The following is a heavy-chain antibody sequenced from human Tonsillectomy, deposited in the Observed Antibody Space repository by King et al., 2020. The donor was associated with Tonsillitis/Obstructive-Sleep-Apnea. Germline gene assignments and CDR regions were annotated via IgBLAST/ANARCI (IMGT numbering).Heavy chain of an antibody. V-gene: IGHV5-51*01. CDR3: ARPYCSGGSCYSAYFQH. CDR1: GYSFTSYW. D-gene: IGHD2-15*01. Sequence: VQLVESGAEVKKPGESLKISCKGSGYSFTSYWIGWVRQMPGKGLEGMGIIYPGDSVTRYSPSFQGQVTISADKSIRTANLRWSSLKASDTAMYYCARPYCSGGSCYSAYFQHWGQGTLVTVSS. J-gene: IGHJ1*01. CDR2: IYPGDSVT.